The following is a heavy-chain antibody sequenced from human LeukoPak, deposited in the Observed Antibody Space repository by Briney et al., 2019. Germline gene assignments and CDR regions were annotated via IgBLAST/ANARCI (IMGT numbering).Heavy chain of an antibody. Sequence: KPGGSLRLSCAASGFTFSSYSMNWVRQAPGKGLEWVSSISSSSYIYYADSVKGRFTISRDNAKNSLYLQMNSLRAEDTAVYYCARDVRVTSGTSLDYWGQGTLVTVSS. D-gene: IGHD1-1*01. CDR2: ISSSSYI. CDR1: GFTFSSYS. J-gene: IGHJ4*02. V-gene: IGHV3-21*01. CDR3: ARDVRVTSGTSLDY.